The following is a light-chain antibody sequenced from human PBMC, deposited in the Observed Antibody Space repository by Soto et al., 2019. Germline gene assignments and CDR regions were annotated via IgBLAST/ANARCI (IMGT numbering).Light chain of an antibody. V-gene: IGKV1-33*01. Sequence: DIQMTQSPSSLSASLGDIVTITCQASQDISKSVNWYQQKLGKVPKLMIYSASNLETGVPSRFSGSGYGTDFTFTISSLPPEDVATYYCQQCHYLLTFGGGTKVDIK. J-gene: IGKJ4*01. CDR1: QDISKS. CDR3: QQCHYLLT. CDR2: SAS.